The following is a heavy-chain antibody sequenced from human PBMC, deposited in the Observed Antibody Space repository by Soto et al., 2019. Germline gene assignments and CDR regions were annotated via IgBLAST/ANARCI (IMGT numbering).Heavy chain of an antibody. CDR3: ARVLGYCSGGSCWDFDY. V-gene: IGHV1-18*01. CDR2: ISAYNGNT. J-gene: IGHJ4*02. D-gene: IGHD2-15*01. CDR1: GYTFTSYG. Sequence: AAVKASSKASGYTFTSYGISWVRQAPGQGLEWMGWISAYNGNTNYAQKLQGRVTMTTDTSTSTAYMELRSLRSDDTAVYYCARVLGYCSGGSCWDFDYWGQGTLVTVSS.